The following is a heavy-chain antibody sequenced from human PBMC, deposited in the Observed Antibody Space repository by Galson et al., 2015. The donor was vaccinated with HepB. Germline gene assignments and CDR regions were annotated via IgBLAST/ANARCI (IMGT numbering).Heavy chain of an antibody. Sequence: SLRLSCAASGFTFSSYAMSWVRQAPGKGLEWVSAISGSGGSTYYADSVKGWFTISRDNSRNTLYLQMNSLRAEDTAVYYCAKATGYGDAKTWGQGTLVTVSS. CDR1: GFTFSSYA. J-gene: IGHJ5*02. V-gene: IGHV3-23*01. CDR2: ISGSGGST. D-gene: IGHD4-17*01. CDR3: AKATGYGDAKT.